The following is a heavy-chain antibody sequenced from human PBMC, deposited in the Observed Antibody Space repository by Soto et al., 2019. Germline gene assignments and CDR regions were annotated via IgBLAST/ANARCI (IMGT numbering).Heavy chain of an antibody. J-gene: IGHJ4*02. Sequence: PSETLSLTCAVYGGSFSGYYWSWIRQPPGKGLEWIGEINHSGSTNYNPSLKSRVTISVDTSKNQFSLKLSSVTAADTAVYYCARGLFLITMVVPPLLYFDYWGQGTLVTVSS. D-gene: IGHD3-22*01. V-gene: IGHV4-34*01. CDR2: INHSGST. CDR1: GGSFSGYY. CDR3: ARGLFLITMVVPPLLYFDY.